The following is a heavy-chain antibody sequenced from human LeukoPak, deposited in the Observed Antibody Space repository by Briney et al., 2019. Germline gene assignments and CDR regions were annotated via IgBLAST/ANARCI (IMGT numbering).Heavy chain of an antibody. V-gene: IGHV3-7*04. Sequence: PGGSVRLSCAASGFPFSSFWMAWVRQAPGKGLEWVANINQNGTEKNYVDSMEGRFTISRDNAENSVYLQLNNLRAEDTAVYYCARDLKRLDSRATPWHYVDYWGQGVLVTVSS. J-gene: IGHJ4*02. CDR1: GFPFSSFW. CDR2: INQNGTEK. CDR3: ARDLKRLDSRATPWHYVDY. D-gene: IGHD2-15*01.